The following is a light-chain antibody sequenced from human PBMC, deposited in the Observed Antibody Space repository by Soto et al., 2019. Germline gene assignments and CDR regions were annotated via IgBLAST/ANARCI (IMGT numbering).Light chain of an antibody. Sequence: VIWMTPSPSLLSASTGDRVTISCRLSQAISSYLAWYQQKPGKAPELLIYAASTLESGVPLRFSGSGSGTDFTLTISCLQSENFATYYCQQYYSFPQTFGQGTKVEIK. V-gene: IGKV1D-8*01. CDR2: AAS. CDR3: QQYYSFPQT. CDR1: QAISSY. J-gene: IGKJ1*01.